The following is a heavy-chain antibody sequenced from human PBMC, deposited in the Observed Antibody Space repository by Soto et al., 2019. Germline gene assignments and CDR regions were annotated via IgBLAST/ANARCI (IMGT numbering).Heavy chain of an antibody. J-gene: IGHJ3*02. CDR1: GFTFSDYY. Sequence: QVQLVESGGGLVKPGGSLRLSCAASGFTFSDYYMSWIRQAPGKGLEWGSYISSSSSYTNYADSVKGRFTISRDNAKTSRFPQMITLRAEDTAVYYCARGGGGEPIVVVPAAMDDAFDIWGQGTMVTVSS. CDR3: ARGGGGEPIVVVPAAMDDAFDI. V-gene: IGHV3-11*06. D-gene: IGHD2-2*01. CDR2: ISSSSSYT.